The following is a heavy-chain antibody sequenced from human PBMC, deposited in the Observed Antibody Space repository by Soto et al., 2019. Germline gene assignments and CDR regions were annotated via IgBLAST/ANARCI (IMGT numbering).Heavy chain of an antibody. CDR3: ARDSKRNYDFWSGPTNYYYGMDV. Sequence: GGSLRLSCAAAGFTFSSYGMHWGRQAPGKGVEWVAVIWYDGSNKYYADSVKGRFTISRDNSKNTLYLQMNSLRAEDTAVYYCARDSKRNYDFWSGPTNYYYGMDVWGQGTTVTVSS. CDR2: IWYDGSNK. D-gene: IGHD3-3*01. CDR1: GFTFSSYG. J-gene: IGHJ6*02. V-gene: IGHV3-33*01.